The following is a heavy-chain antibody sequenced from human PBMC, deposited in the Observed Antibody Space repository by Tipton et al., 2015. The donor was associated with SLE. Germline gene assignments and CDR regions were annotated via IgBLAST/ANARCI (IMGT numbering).Heavy chain of an antibody. V-gene: IGHV4-38-2*01. CDR3: ARHSWEQPFDN. Sequence: TLSLTCAVSGYSITYDHNWGWIRQPPGKGLEWVGSIHHSGKTYYNPSLESRVTISVDTSKNQFSLKLTSVTAADTAVYYCARHSWEQPFDNWGQGTLVTVSS. CDR1: GYSITYDHN. J-gene: IGHJ4*02. CDR2: IHHSGKT. D-gene: IGHD1/OR15-1a*01.